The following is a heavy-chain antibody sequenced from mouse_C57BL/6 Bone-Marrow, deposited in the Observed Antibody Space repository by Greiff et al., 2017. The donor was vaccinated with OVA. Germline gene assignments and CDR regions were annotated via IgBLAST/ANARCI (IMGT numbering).Heavy chain of an antibody. CDR1: GYTFTSYG. CDR2: IYPRSGNT. D-gene: IGHD1-1*01. Sequence: VQVVESGAELARPGASVKLSCKASGYTFTSYGISWVKQRTGQGLEWIGEIYPRSGNTYYNEKFKGKATLTADKSSSTAYMELRSLTSEDSAVYFCARLGLRSNYWGQGTTLTVSS. CDR3: ARLGLRSNY. V-gene: IGHV1-81*01. J-gene: IGHJ2*01.